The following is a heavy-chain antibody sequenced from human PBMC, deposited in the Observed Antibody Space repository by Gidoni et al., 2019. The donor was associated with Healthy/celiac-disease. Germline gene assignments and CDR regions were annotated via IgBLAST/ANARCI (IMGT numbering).Heavy chain of an antibody. Sequence: QVQLVESGGGVVQPGRSLRLSCAASGFTFSSYGMHWVRQAPGKGLGWVAVIWYDGSNKYYADSVKGRFTISRDNSKNTLYLQMNSLRAEDTAVYYCARGSSIAAAGNNWFDPWGQGTLVTVSS. CDR1: GFTFSSYG. V-gene: IGHV3-33*01. J-gene: IGHJ5*02. CDR3: ARGSSIAAAGNNWFDP. D-gene: IGHD6-13*01. CDR2: IWYDGSNK.